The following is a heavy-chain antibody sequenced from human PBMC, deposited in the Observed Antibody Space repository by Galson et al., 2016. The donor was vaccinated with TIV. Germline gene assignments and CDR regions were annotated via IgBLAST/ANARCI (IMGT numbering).Heavy chain of an antibody. CDR2: MYTGGSA. CDR3: ARVNGAPKTYGMAV. J-gene: IGHJ6*02. D-gene: IGHD7-27*01. V-gene: IGHV3-53*01. Sequence: SLRLSCAASGFTVSGDHMTWVRQAPGRGLECLSVMYTGGSAYYADSVKGRFTITRDNSTTTLYLQMNSRRVEDTAVYYCARVNGAPKTYGMAVWGQGTTVTVSS. CDR1: GFTVSGDH.